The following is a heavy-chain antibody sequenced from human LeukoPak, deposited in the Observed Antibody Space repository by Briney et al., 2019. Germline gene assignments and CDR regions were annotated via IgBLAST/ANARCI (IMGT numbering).Heavy chain of an antibody. CDR3: AREIRLYSSGWYYFDY. D-gene: IGHD6-19*01. J-gene: IGHJ4*02. Sequence: GGSLRLSCAASGLTFRNFWMCWVRQAPGKGLEWAATIKEDGSRQYYVDSVKGRFTISRDNAQNSLYLQMNSLRAEDTAVYYCAREIRLYSSGWYYFDYWGQGTLVTVSS. CDR2: IKEDGSRQ. CDR1: GLTFRNFW. V-gene: IGHV3-7*01.